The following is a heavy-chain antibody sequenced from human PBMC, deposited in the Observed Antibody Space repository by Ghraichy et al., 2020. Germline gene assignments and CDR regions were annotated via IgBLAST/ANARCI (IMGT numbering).Heavy chain of an antibody. J-gene: IGHJ4*02. CDR3: ARPDNLFDYGATGAFDY. CDR2: IYPGDSDT. Sequence: GESLNISCKGSGYSFTSYWIGWVRQMPGKGLEWMGIIYPGDSDTRYSPSFQGQVTISADKSISTAYLQWSSLKASDTAMYYCARPDNLFDYGATGAFDYWGQGTLVTVSS. CDR1: GYSFTSYW. D-gene: IGHD4-17*01. V-gene: IGHV5-51*01.